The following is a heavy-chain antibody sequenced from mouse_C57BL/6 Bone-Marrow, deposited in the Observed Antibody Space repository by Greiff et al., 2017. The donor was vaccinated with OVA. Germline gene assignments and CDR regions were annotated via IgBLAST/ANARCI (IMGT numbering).Heavy chain of an antibody. D-gene: IGHD2-12*01. CDR2: SRNKANDYTT. CDR3: ARCYLWYFDV. J-gene: IGHJ1*03. CDR1: GFTFSDFY. V-gene: IGHV7-1*01. Sequence: EVKVVESGGGLVQSGRSLRLSCATSGFTFSDFYMEWVRQAPGQGLEWIAASRNKANDYTTEYSASVKGRFIVSRDTSQSNRYLQMNALRAEDTAMYYCARCYLWYFDVWGTGTTVTVSS.